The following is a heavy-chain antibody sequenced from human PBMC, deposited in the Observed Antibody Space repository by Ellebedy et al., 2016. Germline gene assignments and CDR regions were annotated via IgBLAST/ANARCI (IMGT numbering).Heavy chain of an antibody. V-gene: IGHV3-66*01. J-gene: IGHJ5*02. CDR3: ATRISEGA. Sequence: GGSLRLSCAASGFTVSGNYMSWVRQAPGKGLEWASTLYSGGTILYADSVKGRFTISRDNSKNTLYLQMNSLTVEDTAVYYCATRISEGAWGQGTLVTVSS. CDR2: LYSGGTI. CDR1: GFTVSGNY. D-gene: IGHD2-21*01.